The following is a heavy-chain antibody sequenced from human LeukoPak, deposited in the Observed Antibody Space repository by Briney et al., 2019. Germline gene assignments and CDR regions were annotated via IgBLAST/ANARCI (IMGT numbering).Heavy chain of an antibody. CDR2: IYYSGST. CDR1: GGSISSSSYY. J-gene: IGHJ4*02. CDR3: ATQRRMVVPAAIIY. Sequence: SETLSLTCTVSGGSISSSSYYWGWIRQPPGKGLEWIGSIYYSGSTYYNPSLKSRVTISVDTSKNQFSLKLSSVTAEDTAVYYCATQRRMVVPAAIIYWGQGTLVTVSS. D-gene: IGHD2-2*01. V-gene: IGHV4-39*07.